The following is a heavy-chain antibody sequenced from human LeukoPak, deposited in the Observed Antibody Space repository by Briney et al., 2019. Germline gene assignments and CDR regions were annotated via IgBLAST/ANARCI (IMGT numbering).Heavy chain of an antibody. CDR2: IYSSGST. CDR1: GGSISGYY. V-gene: IGHV4-4*09. J-gene: IGHJ4*02. CDR3: ARAYSRSYSHFDD. D-gene: IGHD1-26*01. Sequence: SETLSLTCTVSGGSISGYYWSWIRQPPGKGLEWIGYIYSSGSTNYNPAFKSRVTTSVGRSKNQFSLRLSSVAAADTAMYFCARAYSRSYSHFDDWGQGTLVTVSS.